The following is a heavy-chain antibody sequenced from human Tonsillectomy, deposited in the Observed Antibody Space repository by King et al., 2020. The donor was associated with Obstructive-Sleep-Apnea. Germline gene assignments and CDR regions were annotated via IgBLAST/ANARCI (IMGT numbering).Heavy chain of an antibody. Sequence: VQLQESGPGLVKPSGTLSLTCAVSGGSISSSNWWSWVRQPPGKGLEWIGEIYQSGSAHYNPSLKSRVSISVDKSKNQFSLNLSSVSAADAAVYYCARTNYYYYGMDVWGQGTTVTVSS. CDR3: ARTNYYYYGMDV. V-gene: IGHV4-4*02. CDR2: IYQSGSA. CDR1: GGSISSSNW. J-gene: IGHJ6*02.